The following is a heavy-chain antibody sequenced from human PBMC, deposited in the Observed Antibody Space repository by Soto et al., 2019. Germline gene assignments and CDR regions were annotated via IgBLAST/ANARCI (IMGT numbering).Heavy chain of an antibody. D-gene: IGHD2-15*01. CDR2: ISYDGNDR. CDR1: GFTFSNYG. J-gene: IGHJ4*02. V-gene: IGHV3-30*03. Sequence: QVQLVESGGGVVQPGRSLTVSCAASGFTFSNYGMHWVRQPPGKGLEWVAVISYDGNDRHYTDSLKGGFTISRDNSKKTLYLQMNSLRAEDTAVYYCAQNVEGSPFEYWGQGTRVTVSS. CDR3: AQNVEGSPFEY.